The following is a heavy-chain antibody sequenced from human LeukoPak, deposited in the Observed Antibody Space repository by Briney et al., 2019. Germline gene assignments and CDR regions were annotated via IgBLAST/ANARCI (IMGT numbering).Heavy chain of an antibody. CDR1: GFTFSSYS. CDR3: ARDLHYYVAMDV. V-gene: IGHV3-48*01. D-gene: IGHD3-10*02. Sequence: GGSLRLSCEASGFTFSSYSMNWVRQAPGKGLEWVSYIRSSGSVIYYADSVKGRFAISRDNSKNTLFLQLHNLRLEDTALYYCARDLHYYVAMDVWGQGTTVTVSS. CDR2: IRSSGSVI. J-gene: IGHJ6*02.